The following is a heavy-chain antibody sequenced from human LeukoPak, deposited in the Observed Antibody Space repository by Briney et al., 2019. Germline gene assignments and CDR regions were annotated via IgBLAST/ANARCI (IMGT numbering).Heavy chain of an antibody. CDR1: GFTFSSYA. CDR3: ARRGAATDAFDI. D-gene: IGHD1-26*01. V-gene: IGHV3-23*01. CDR2: ISGSGGST. J-gene: IGHJ3*02. Sequence: GGSLRLSCAASGFTFSSYAMNWVRQAPGKGLEWVSVISGSGGSTYYADSVKGRFTISRDNSKNTLYLQMNSLRAEDTAVYYCARRGAATDAFDIWGQGTVVTVSS.